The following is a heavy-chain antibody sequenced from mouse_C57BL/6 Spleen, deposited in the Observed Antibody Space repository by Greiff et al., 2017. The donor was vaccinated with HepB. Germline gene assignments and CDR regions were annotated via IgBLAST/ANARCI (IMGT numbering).Heavy chain of an antibody. CDR3: ARDDGYYLWYFDV. V-gene: IGHV1-43*01. J-gene: IGHJ1*03. D-gene: IGHD2-3*01. Sequence: EVQLQQSGPELVKPGASVKISCKASGYSFTGYYMHWVKQSSEKSLEWIGEINPSTGGTSYNQKFKGKATLTVDKSSSTAYMQLKSLTSEDSAVYYCARDDGYYLWYFDVWGTGTTVTVSS. CDR2: INPSTGGT. CDR1: GYSFTGYY.